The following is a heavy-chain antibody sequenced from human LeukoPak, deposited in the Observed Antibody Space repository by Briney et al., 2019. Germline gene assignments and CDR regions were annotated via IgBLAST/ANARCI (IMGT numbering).Heavy chain of an antibody. CDR3: ARNYYDSTGYLPGLFDY. V-gene: IGHV4-61*01. Sequence: SETQSLTCTVSGASVSSVFYYWSWVRQPPGRGLEWIGYIYYSGSTNYNPSLKSRVTILVDTSKNQFSLRLSSVTAADTAVYYCARNYYDSTGYLPGLFDYWGQGTLVTVSS. J-gene: IGHJ4*02. CDR2: IYYSGST. D-gene: IGHD3-22*01. CDR1: GASVSSVFYY.